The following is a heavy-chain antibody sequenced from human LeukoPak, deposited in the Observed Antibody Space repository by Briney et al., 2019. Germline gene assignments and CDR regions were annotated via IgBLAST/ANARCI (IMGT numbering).Heavy chain of an antibody. CDR2: IYSGGST. V-gene: IGHV3-53*01. D-gene: IGHD6-19*01. CDR3: ARSPLYSSGYFFDY. J-gene: IGHJ4*02. CDR1: GFTVSSNY. Sequence: GGSLRLSCAASGFTVSSNYMSWVRQAPGKGPEWVSVIYSGGSTYYADSVKGRFTISRDNSKNTLYLQMNSLRAEDTAVYYCARSPLYSSGYFFDYWGQGTLVTVSS.